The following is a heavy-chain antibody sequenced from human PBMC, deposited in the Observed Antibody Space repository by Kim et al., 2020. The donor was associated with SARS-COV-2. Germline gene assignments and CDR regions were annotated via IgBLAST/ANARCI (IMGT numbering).Heavy chain of an antibody. CDR3: ARDRGIFGVHFYYGMDV. J-gene: IGHJ6*02. Sequence: GGSLRLSCTASGFTFSKYWMIWVRQAPGKGLEWVANIKEDGSDKYHLDSVKGRFTISRDNAKNSLYLQMNSLRVEDTAVYYCARDRGIFGVHFYYGMDVWGQGTTVTVSS. D-gene: IGHD3-3*01. CDR1: GFTFSKYW. V-gene: IGHV3-7*03. CDR2: IKEDGSDK.